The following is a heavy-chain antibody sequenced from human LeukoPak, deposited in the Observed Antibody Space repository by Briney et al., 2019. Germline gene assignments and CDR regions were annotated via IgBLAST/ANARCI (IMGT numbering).Heavy chain of an antibody. CDR3: ARDVLGRSGEQLDY. CDR2: IKEDGSLK. D-gene: IGHD3-3*01. J-gene: IGHJ4*02. CDR1: GFTFSTYW. Sequence: PGGSLRLSCATSGFTFSTYWMTWVRQAQGKGLEWVANIKEDGSLKYYVDSVKGRFTISRDNAKNSLYLQMSSLRVEDTAVYYCARDVLGRSGEQLDYWGQGTLVTVSS. V-gene: IGHV3-7*03.